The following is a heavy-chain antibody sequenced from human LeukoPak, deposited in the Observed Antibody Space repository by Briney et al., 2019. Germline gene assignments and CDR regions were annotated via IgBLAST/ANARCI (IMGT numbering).Heavy chain of an antibody. CDR1: GFTFSNAW. CDR3: TTTVRGSWYPSPFDY. Sequence: GGSLRLSCAASGFTFSNAWMSWVRQAPGKGLEWVGRIKSKTDGGTTDYAAPVKGRFTISRDDSKNTLYLQMNSLKTEDTAVYYCTTTVRGSWYPSPFDYWGQGTLVTVSS. J-gene: IGHJ4*02. CDR2: IKSKTDGGTT. V-gene: IGHV3-15*01. D-gene: IGHD6-13*01.